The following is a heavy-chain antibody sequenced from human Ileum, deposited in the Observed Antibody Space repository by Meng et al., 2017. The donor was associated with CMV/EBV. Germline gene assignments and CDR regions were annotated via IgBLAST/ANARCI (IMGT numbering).Heavy chain of an antibody. Sequence: GKPGSEVKKAGDSVRVSCKASGYNFRDYGVTWVRQVPGQGLEWMGWIRGDNGNTNYAQKFQGRVTMTTDTFTRTAYMQLRTLRSDDSAMYYCARGKPNLVGATGFDHWGQGTLVTVSS. V-gene: IGHV1-18*01. CDR3: ARGKPNLVGATGFDH. CDR2: IRGDNGNT. CDR1: GYNFRDYG. D-gene: IGHD1-26*01. J-gene: IGHJ4*02.